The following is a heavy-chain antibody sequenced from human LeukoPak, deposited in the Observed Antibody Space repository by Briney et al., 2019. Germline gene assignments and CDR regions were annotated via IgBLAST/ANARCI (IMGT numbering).Heavy chain of an antibody. D-gene: IGHD5-18*01. CDR2: VLDNVRT. J-gene: IGHJ4*02. Sequence: SETLSLTCTVSGGSISSHYWSWVRQPPGKGLEWIGYVLDNVRTKDNPSLNSRFTLSADTSKNQFSLRLTSVAAADTAVYYCATIKRGNIFGFFDFWGQGILVTVSS. V-gene: IGHV4-59*11. CDR1: GGSISSHY. CDR3: ATIKRGNIFGFFDF.